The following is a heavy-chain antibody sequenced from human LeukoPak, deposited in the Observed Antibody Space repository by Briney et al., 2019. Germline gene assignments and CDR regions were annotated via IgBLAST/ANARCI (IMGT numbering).Heavy chain of an antibody. CDR3: ARSQYYYDSGSLYYYYGMDA. CDR1: GYSFTSYW. D-gene: IGHD3-10*01. Sequence: GESLKISCKDSGYSFTSYWIAWVRQMPGKGLEWMGIIYPGDSATRYSPSFQGQVTISADKSISTAYLQWSSLKASGTAMYYCARSQYYYDSGSLYYYYGMDAWGQGTTVTVSS. J-gene: IGHJ6*02. V-gene: IGHV5-51*01. CDR2: IYPGDSAT.